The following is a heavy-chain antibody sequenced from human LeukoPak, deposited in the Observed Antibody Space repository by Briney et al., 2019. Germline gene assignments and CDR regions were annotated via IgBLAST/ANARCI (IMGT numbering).Heavy chain of an antibody. J-gene: IGHJ4*02. CDR2: FDPEDGKI. V-gene: IGHV1-24*01. D-gene: IGHD3-10*01. CDR1: GYTLTELS. Sequence: ASVKVSCKVSGYTLTELSMHWVRQAPGKGLEWMGGFDPEDGKIIYAQKFQGRVTMTEDTSTDTGYLELRGLTSEDTAVYYCSTDSGRSYFYFDFWGQGTLVTVSS. CDR3: STDSGRSYFYFDF.